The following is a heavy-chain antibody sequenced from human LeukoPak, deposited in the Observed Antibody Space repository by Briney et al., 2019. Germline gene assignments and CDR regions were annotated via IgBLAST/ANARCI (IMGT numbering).Heavy chain of an antibody. CDR1: GGSISSSSYY. J-gene: IGHJ4*02. CDR2: IYYSGST. V-gene: IGHV4-39*01. D-gene: IGHD3-10*01. CDR3: ARDGSGGEGFDY. Sequence: SETLSLTCTVSGGSISSSSYYWGWIRQPPGKGLEWIGSIYYSGSTYYNPSLKSRVTISVDTSKNQFSPKLSSVTAADTAVYYCARDGSGGEGFDYWGQGTLVTVSS.